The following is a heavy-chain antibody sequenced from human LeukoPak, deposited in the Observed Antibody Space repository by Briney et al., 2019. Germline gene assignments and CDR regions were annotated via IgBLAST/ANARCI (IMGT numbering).Heavy chain of an antibody. CDR2: IYYSGST. J-gene: IGHJ4*02. CDR3: ASPGALGNFDY. D-gene: IGHD7-27*01. V-gene: IGHV4-30-4*01. CDR1: GGSISSGDHY. Sequence: SQTLSLTCTVSGGSISSGDHYWRWIRQPPGKGLEWIGYIYYSGSTYYNPSLKSRVTISVGTSKNQFSLKLSSVTAADTAVYYCASPGALGNFDYWGQGTLVTVSS.